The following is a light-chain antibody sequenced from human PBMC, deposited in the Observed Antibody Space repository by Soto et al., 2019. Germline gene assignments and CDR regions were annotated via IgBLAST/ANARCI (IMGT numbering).Light chain of an antibody. Sequence: QSALTQPPSVSGSPGQSVAISCTGTSSDVGSSNGVSWYQQPPGTVPKLMIYDVSNRPSGVPDRFSGSKSGNTASLTISGLQAEDEADYYCSSYTSSSTYVFGTGTKVTVL. J-gene: IGLJ1*01. V-gene: IGLV2-18*02. CDR2: DVS. CDR3: SSYTSSSTYV. CDR1: SSDVGSSNG.